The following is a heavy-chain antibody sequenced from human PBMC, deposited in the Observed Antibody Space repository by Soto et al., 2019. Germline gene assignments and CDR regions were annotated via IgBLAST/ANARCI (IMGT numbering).Heavy chain of an antibody. CDR1: GFTLSGYA. Sequence: EVQLAESGGGLAQPGGSLRLSCAASGFTLSGYAMDWVRQAPGKGLENVSGISSNGVGTYYANSVQGRFTISRDNSKNTVYLQMGSLRPEDMAVYYCARRVRPDFYYMDVWGKGTTVTVSS. J-gene: IGHJ6*03. CDR2: ISSNGVGT. V-gene: IGHV3-64*01. CDR3: ARRVRPDFYYMDV. D-gene: IGHD3-10*02.